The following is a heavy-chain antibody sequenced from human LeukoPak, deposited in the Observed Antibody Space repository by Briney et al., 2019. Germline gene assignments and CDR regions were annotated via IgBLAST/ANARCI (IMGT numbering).Heavy chain of an antibody. CDR3: AREPEYFDS. D-gene: IGHD1-14*01. J-gene: IGHJ4*02. CDR2: IWYDGSKK. CDR1: GFSISTYG. Sequence: GGSLRLSCAASGFSISTYGMHWVRQAPGKGLEWVAIIWYDGSKKFYADSVKGRFTISRDNSEDTVYLEMISLRVDDTAVYYCAREPEYFDSWGQGALVTVSS. V-gene: IGHV3-33*01.